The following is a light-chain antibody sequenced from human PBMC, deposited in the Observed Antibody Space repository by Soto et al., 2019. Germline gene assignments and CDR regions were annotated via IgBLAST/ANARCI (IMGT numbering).Light chain of an antibody. CDR2: GDS. CDR1: RSNIGANYD. CDR3: QSYDSSLTGYVV. J-gene: IGLJ2*01. V-gene: IGLV1-40*01. Sequence: QTVVTQPPSVSGAPGQRVTLSCTGSRSNIGANYDVHWYQQIPGKAPKLLIYGDSNRPSGVPDRFSGSRSGTSASLVITRLQAEDEGDYYCQSYDSSLTGYVVFGGGTKLTVL.